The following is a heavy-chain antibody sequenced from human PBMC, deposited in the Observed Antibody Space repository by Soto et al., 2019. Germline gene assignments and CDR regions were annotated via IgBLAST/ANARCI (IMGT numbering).Heavy chain of an antibody. J-gene: IGHJ4*02. V-gene: IGHV3-23*04. CDR2: ISGSGGST. CDR1: GFTVSSNY. D-gene: IGHD6-19*01. CDR3: AKVLLKSSGWYKEGMMFDY. Sequence: EVQLVETGGGLIQPGGSLRLSCAASGFTVSSNYMSWVRQAPGKGLEWVSAISGSGGSTYYADSVKGRFTISRDNSKNTLYLQMNSLRAEDTAVYYCAKVLLKSSGWYKEGMMFDYWGQGTLVTVSS.